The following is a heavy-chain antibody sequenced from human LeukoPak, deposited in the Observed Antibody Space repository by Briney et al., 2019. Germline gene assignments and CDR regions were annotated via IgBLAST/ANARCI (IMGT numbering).Heavy chain of an antibody. CDR2: INHSGST. J-gene: IGHJ4*02. Sequence: GSLRLSCAASGFTFSSYGMSWVRQAPGKGLDWIGEINHSGSTNYNPSLKSRVTMSVDTSNNQFSLKLTSVTAADTAIYYCARVHRRGFGEIFIDYWGQGTLVTVSS. CDR1: GFTFSSYG. D-gene: IGHD3-10*01. CDR3: ARVHRRGFGEIFIDY. V-gene: IGHV4-34*01.